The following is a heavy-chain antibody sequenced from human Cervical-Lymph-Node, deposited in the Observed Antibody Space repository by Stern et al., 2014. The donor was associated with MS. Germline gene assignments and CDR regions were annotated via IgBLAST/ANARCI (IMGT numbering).Heavy chain of an antibody. Sequence: QDQLVQSGAEIRKPGASVKISCKASGYSFTTHYIQWVRQVPGQGLECVALLNLSVGRTTYLQNFQGRVTVAGNPSTDTVDLELTGLRYEDTAVYYCARVLSLATSDSWGQGTLVTVSS. CDR1: GYSFTTHY. D-gene: IGHD6-13*01. J-gene: IGHJ4*02. CDR3: ARVLSLATSDS. V-gene: IGHV1-46*01. CDR2: LNLSVGRT.